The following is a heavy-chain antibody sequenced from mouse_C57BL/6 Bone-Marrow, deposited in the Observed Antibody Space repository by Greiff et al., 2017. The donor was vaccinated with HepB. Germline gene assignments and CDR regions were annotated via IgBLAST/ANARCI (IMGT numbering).Heavy chain of an antibody. D-gene: IGHD3-2*02. Sequence: VQLQQSGAELVRPGASVKLSCTASGFNIKDDYMHWVKQRPEHGLEWIGWIDPENGDTEYASKFQGKATITADTSSNTAYLQLSSLTSEDTAVYYCTFSGYAMDYWGQGTSVTVSS. CDR2: IDPENGDT. CDR1: GFNIKDDY. V-gene: IGHV14-4*01. J-gene: IGHJ4*01. CDR3: TFSGYAMDY.